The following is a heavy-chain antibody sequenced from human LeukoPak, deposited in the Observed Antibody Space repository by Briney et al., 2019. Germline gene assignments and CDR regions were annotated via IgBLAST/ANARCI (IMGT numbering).Heavy chain of an antibody. CDR1: GFTFSDYG. J-gene: IGHJ4*02. CDR2: TSYGGGA. CDR3: ATAEWENFYFDS. V-gene: IGHV4-31*02. D-gene: IGHD1-26*01. Sequence: LRLSCAASGFTFSDYGMYWIRQHPGKGLEWIGFTSYGGGAYYNPSLMSRITMSVDPSQNQFSLKMRDVTAADTAVYFCATAEWENFYFDSWGQGALVAVTS.